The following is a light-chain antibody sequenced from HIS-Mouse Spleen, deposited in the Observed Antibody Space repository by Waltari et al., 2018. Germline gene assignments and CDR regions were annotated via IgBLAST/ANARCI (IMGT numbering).Light chain of an antibody. CDR1: QGISRY. CDR2: AAS. Sequence: AIRMTQSPSSLSASTGDRVTITCRASQGISRYLAWYQQKPGKAPKLLIYAASTLQSGVPSRFSGSGSGTDFTLTIRCLQSEDFATYYCQQYYSYPFTFGPGTKVDIK. V-gene: IGKV1-8*01. J-gene: IGKJ3*01. CDR3: QQYYSYPFT.